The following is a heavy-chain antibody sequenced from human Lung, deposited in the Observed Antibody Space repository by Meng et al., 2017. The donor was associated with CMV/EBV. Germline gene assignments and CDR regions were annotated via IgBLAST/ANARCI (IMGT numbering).Heavy chain of an antibody. D-gene: IGHD2-2*01. J-gene: IGHJ6*02. CDR2: MNPNSGNT. V-gene: IGHV1-8*01. CDR3: ARTRIEVEPDGRKIKYYNYGMDV. Sequence: SVXVSXXASGYTFTTYDINWVRQATGQGLEWMGWMNPNSGNTGYAQKFQGRVTLTRVTSITTAYMELSSLTSDDTAVYYCARTRIEVEPDGRKIKYYNYGMDVWGQGXTVTVSS. CDR1: GYTFTTYD.